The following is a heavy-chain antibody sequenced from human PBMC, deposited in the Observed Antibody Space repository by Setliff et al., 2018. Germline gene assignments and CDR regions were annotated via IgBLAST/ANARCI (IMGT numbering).Heavy chain of an antibody. D-gene: IGHD4-17*01. J-gene: IGHJ3*02. CDR2: FRPSGKA. CDR3: VRDAGDGYGVDAYAGGGFDI. CDR1: GSAISSGHY. Sequence: SETLSLTYAVSGSAISSGHYWGWIRQPPGKGLEWIGSFRPSGKAYYNPSLKSRVTISVDTSKKHFSLKLTSVTAADTAVYYCVRDAGDGYGVDAYAGGGFDIWGQGTVVTVSS. V-gene: IGHV4-38-2*02.